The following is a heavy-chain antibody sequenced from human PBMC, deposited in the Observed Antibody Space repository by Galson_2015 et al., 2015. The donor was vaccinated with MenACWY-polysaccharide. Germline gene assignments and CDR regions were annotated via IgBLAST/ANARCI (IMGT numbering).Heavy chain of an antibody. CDR2: IKYDGNEK. V-gene: IGHV3-7*03. Sequence: SLRLSCAASGFSFSSHWMSWVRQAPGKGLEWVANIKYDGNEKYYADSVKGRFTISRDNSKNTLYLQMDSLRVEDTALYYCAKGGWFDFWGQGTLVTVSP. D-gene: IGHD6-19*01. J-gene: IGHJ4*02. CDR3: AKGGWFDF. CDR1: GFSFSSHW.